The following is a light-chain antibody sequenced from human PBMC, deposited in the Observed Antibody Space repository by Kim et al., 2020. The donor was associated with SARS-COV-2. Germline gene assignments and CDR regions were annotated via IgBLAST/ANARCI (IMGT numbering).Light chain of an antibody. CDR3: QQYYSYPQK. CDR1: QGISTY. CDR2: ATS. Sequence: ASTGDGVTSTCRPSQGISTYLVWYQQKPGKDPKLLIYATSTLQSGVPSRFSGRGSGADFTLTITSLQSEDFATYYCQQYYSYPQKFGQGTKVDIK. J-gene: IGKJ1*01. V-gene: IGKV1-8*01.